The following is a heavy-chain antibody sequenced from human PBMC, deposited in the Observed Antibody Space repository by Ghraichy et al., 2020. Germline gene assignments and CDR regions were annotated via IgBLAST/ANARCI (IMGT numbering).Heavy chain of an antibody. CDR1: GFTFSSYS. CDR3: ARLAGANYFDC. Sequence: GGSLRLSCAASGFTFSSYSMNWVRQAPGKGLEWVSYISSSSSTIYYADSVKGRFTISRDNAKNSLYLQMISLRDEDTAVYYCARLAGANYFDCWGQGTLVTVSS. J-gene: IGHJ4*02. V-gene: IGHV3-48*02. D-gene: IGHD1-26*01. CDR2: ISSSSSTI.